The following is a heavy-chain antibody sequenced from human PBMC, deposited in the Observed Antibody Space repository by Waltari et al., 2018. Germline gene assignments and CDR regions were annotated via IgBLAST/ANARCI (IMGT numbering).Heavy chain of an antibody. CDR2: INPNSGGT. J-gene: IGHJ3*02. CDR3: ARDPGYDFWSGYSDAFDI. D-gene: IGHD3-3*01. V-gene: IGHV1-2*02. Sequence: QVQLVQSGAEVKKPGASVKVSCKASGYTFTGYYMHWVRQAPGQGLEWMGWINPNSGGTNDAQKLQGRVTMTRDTSISTAYMELSRLRSDDTAVYYCARDPGYDFWSGYSDAFDIWGQGTMVTVSS. CDR1: GYTFTGYY.